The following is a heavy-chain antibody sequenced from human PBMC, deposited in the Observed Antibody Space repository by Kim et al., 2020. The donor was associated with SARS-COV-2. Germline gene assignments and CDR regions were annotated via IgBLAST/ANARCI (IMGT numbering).Heavy chain of an antibody. D-gene: IGHD2-8*01. CDR3: TKPRAWANTFDV. CDR2: T. J-gene: IGHJ3*01. Sequence: TFFNPPPRSRLTLSQDTSKHQFSLRLSSVTAADTAVYYCTKPRAWANTFDVWGRGTMVTVSS. V-gene: IGHV4-39*01.